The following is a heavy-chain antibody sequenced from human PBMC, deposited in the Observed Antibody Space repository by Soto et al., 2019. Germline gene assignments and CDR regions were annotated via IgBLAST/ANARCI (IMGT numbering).Heavy chain of an antibody. D-gene: IGHD2-15*01. J-gene: IGHJ4*02. CDR3: AKLGSLVAATLDY. CDR2: ISGSGGST. CDR1: GFTFGSYA. Sequence: GGSLRLSCAAPGFTFGSYAMSWVRQAPGKGLEWVSAISGSGGSTYYADSVKGRFTISRDNSKNTLYLQMNSLRAEDTAVYYCAKLGSLVAATLDYWGQGTLVTVSS. V-gene: IGHV3-23*01.